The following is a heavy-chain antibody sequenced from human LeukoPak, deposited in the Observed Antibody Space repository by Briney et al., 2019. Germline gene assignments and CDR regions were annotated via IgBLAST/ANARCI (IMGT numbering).Heavy chain of an antibody. Sequence: SETLSLTCTVSGGSISSSSDYWGWIRQAPGKGLEWIGSIYYHENTYYNPSLKSRVTISVDTSKNQFSLKLSSVTAADTAVYYCARDRLSGVSQTTPFDPWGQGTLVTVSS. CDR3: ARDRLSGVSQTTPFDP. V-gene: IGHV4-39*07. CDR1: GGSISSSSDY. CDR2: IYYHENT. J-gene: IGHJ5*02. D-gene: IGHD1/OR15-1a*01.